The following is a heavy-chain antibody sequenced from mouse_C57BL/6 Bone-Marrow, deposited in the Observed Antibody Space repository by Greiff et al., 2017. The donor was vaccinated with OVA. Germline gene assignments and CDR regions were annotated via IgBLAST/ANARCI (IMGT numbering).Heavy chain of an antibody. D-gene: IGHD1-1*01. V-gene: IGHV1-81*01. Sequence: QVQLQQSGAELARPGASVKLSCKASGYTFTSYGISWVKQSTGQGLEWIGEIYPRSGNTYYNEKFKGKATLTADKSSSTAYMELRSLTSEDSAVYFCAPRKLLRYFDYWGQGTTLTVSS. CDR1: GYTFTSYG. J-gene: IGHJ2*01. CDR2: IYPRSGNT. CDR3: APRKLLRYFDY.